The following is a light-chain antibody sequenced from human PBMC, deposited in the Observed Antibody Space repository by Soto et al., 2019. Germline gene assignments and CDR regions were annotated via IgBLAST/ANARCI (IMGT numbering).Light chain of an antibody. J-gene: IGKJ1*01. Sequence: DIQMTQSPSNMSASVGDRVTITCRASQSLGIWLAWHQQKPGKAPKLLIYDASTLKSGVPSRFSGSGSGTKFTLTISSLQPDEFATYYCQEYNSYSGTVGQGTKVDIK. V-gene: IGKV1-5*01. CDR1: QSLGIW. CDR2: DAS. CDR3: QEYNSYSGT.